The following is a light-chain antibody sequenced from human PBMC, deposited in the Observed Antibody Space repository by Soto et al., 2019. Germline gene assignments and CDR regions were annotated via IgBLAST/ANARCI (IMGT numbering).Light chain of an antibody. Sequence: QSVLTQPPSASGSPGQSVTISCTGTSSDVGAYKYVSWYQQYPGKAPKLMICEVTKRPSGVPDRFSGSKSGNTASLTVSGLQAEDEADYYCTSYVGNDIWVFGGGTKLTVL. V-gene: IGLV2-8*01. J-gene: IGLJ3*02. CDR1: SSDVGAYKY. CDR2: EVT. CDR3: TSYVGNDIWV.